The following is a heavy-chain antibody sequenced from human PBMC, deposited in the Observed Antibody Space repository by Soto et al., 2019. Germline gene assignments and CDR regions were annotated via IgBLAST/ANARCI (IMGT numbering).Heavy chain of an antibody. Sequence: GGSLRLSCAASGFTFSSYSMSWVRQAPGKGLEWVSSISSSSFSINYADSVKGRFSISRDNAQNSLHLQMNNLRAEDTAVYYCARNESSNIYGMDVWGQGTTVTVS. CDR2: ISSSSFSI. D-gene: IGHD6-6*01. J-gene: IGHJ6*02. CDR1: GFTFSSYS. V-gene: IGHV3-21*01. CDR3: ARNESSNIYGMDV.